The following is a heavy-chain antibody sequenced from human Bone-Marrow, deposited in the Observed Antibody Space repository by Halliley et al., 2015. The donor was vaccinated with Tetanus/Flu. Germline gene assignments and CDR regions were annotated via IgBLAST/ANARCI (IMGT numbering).Heavy chain of an antibody. Sequence: MGIIYPGGADPGYSPSFRGHINISADKSTSAAYLQWSSLKASDTAVYYCALSRGGTWYDAFDIWGQGTMVTVAS. J-gene: IGHJ3*02. D-gene: IGHD6-13*01. V-gene: IGHV5-51*01. CDR2: IYPGGADP. CDR3: ALSRGGTWYDAFDI.